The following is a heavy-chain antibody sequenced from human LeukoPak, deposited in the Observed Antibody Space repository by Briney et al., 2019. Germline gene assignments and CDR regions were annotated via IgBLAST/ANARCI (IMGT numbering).Heavy chain of an antibody. J-gene: IGHJ4*02. Sequence: GGSLRLSCAASGFIFSTYEMNWVRQAPGKGLEWLSYISYNGRSIYYADSVKGRFTISRDNAKNSLYLQMSSLRVEDTAVYYCARGYIDNLGYSPRSSFDSWGQGSLVTVSS. CDR1: GFIFSTYE. CDR3: ARGYIDNLGYSPRSSFDS. V-gene: IGHV3-48*03. CDR2: ISYNGRSI. D-gene: IGHD3-22*01.